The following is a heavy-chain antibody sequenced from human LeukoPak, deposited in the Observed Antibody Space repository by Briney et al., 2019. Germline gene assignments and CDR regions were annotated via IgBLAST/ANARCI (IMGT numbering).Heavy chain of an antibody. CDR3: ARRRRGSALDY. CDR2: IYYSGST. D-gene: IGHD1-26*01. CDR1: GGSISSSSYY. V-gene: IGHV4-39*01. Sequence: SETLSLTCTVSGGSISSSSYYWGWIRQPPGKGLEWIGSIYYSGSTYYNPSLKSRVTTSVDTSKNQFSLKLSSVTAVDTAVYYCARRRRGSALDYWGQGTLVTVSS. J-gene: IGHJ4*02.